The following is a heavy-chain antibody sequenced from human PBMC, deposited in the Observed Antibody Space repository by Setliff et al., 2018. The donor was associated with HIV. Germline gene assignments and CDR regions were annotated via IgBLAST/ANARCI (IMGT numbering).Heavy chain of an antibody. D-gene: IGHD6-19*01. CDR3: ARVAHSSSYHYYGMDV. CDR1: GGTFSSYG. V-gene: IGHV1-69*05. J-gene: IGHJ6*01. CDR2: IIPMFGTG. Sequence: SVKVSCKASGGTFSSYGISWVRQAPGQGLEWMGAIIPMFGTGFYAQKFQGRVTITTDESRTTSYMELSSLRFEDTAVYFCARVAHSSSYHYYGMDVW.